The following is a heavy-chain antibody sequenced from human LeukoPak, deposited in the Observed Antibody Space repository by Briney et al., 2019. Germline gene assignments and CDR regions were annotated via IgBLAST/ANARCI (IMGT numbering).Heavy chain of an antibody. D-gene: IGHD1-26*01. J-gene: IGHJ4*02. CDR2: IYYSGAT. V-gene: IGHV4-59*01. CDR1: GGSISGYY. CDR3: ARGGWGSFDY. Sequence: PSETPSLTCTVSGGSISGYYWSWIRQPPGKGLEWIAFIYYSGATNYNPSLKSRVTISLDTSENQFSLKLISVTAADTAVYYCARGGWGSFDYWGQGTLVTVSS.